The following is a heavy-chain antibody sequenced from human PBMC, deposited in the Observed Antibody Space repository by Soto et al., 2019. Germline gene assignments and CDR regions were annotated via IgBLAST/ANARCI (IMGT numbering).Heavy chain of an antibody. CDR1: GFTFSDYA. D-gene: IGHD3-3*01. CDR2: ISGSGGST. Sequence: GGSLRLSCAASGFTFSDYAMSWVRQSPGKGLEWVSAISGSGGSTYYADSVKGRFTISRDNSKNTLYLQMNSLRAEDTAVYYCAKGHGYYDFWSGYYTEYYGMDVWGQGTTVTVSS. J-gene: IGHJ6*02. CDR3: AKGHGYYDFWSGYYTEYYGMDV. V-gene: IGHV3-23*01.